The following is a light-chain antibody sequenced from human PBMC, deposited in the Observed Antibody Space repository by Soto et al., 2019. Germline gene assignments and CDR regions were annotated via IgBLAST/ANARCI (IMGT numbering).Light chain of an antibody. CDR3: QQSYRTPIT. V-gene: IGKV1-39*01. CDR1: QSISSY. J-gene: IGKJ5*01. CDR2: AST. Sequence: IQLTPSPSSLSASVGDRVTITCRARQSISSYLHWYQQKPGKAPKLLIYASTSLQSVVPSRFSGSGSGTDFTLTISSLQPEDFATYYCQQSYRTPITFGQGTRLEIK.